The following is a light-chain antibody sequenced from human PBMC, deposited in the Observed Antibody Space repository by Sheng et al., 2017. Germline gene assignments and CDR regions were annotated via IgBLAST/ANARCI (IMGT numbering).Light chain of an antibody. Sequence: DTQMTQSPSSVSASVGDRVTITCRASQGVSTWLAWYQQKQGKAPKLLIYAASSLQSGVSSRFSGSGSGTDFTLTISSLQPEDFATYFCQQSGNFPSTFGGGTKVEIK. CDR1: QGVSTW. J-gene: IGKJ4*01. CDR2: AAS. V-gene: IGKV1-12*02. CDR3: QQSGNFPST.